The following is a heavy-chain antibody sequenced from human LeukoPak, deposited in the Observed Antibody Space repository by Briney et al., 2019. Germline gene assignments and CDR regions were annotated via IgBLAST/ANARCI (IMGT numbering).Heavy chain of an antibody. D-gene: IGHD6-6*01. CDR1: GGSISSGGYY. CDR3: ARGVIAALPY. Sequence: SETLSLTCTVSGGSISSGGYYWSWIRQHPGKGLEWIGYIYYSGSTYYNPSLKSRVTISVDTSKNQFSLKLSSVTAADTAVYYCARGVIAALPYWGQGTLVTVSS. J-gene: IGHJ4*02. CDR2: IYYSGST. V-gene: IGHV4-31*03.